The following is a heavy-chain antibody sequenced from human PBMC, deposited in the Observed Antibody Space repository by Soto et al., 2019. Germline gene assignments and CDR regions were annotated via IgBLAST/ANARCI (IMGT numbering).Heavy chain of an antibody. D-gene: IGHD5-18*01. CDR3: ARGGPNRYSYGYYPFDY. Sequence: SETLSLTCTVSGGSISSYYWSWIRQPPGKGLEWIGYIYYSGSTNYNPSLKSRVTISVDTSKNQFSLKLSSVTAADTAVYYCARGGPNRYSYGYYPFDYWGQGTLVTVSS. CDR1: GGSISSYY. CDR2: IYYSGST. J-gene: IGHJ4*02. V-gene: IGHV4-59*01.